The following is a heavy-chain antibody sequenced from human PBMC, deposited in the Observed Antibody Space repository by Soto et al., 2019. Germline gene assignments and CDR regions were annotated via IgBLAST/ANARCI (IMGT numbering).Heavy chain of an antibody. J-gene: IGHJ4*01. CDR2: ISATGGSAWVSVISGTGGST. CDR3: AKGRQGGYTYFDS. D-gene: IGHD1-26*01. CDR1: GFTFHSYA. Sequence: EGQMMESGGGLVQPGGSLRLSCATSGFTFHSYAKSWVRQAPGKGLEWVSGISATGGSAWVSVISGTGGSTFYADTVRGRFPISRDDSKSTLYLQRNNVSAEDTAVYYCAKGRQGGYTYFDSWGHGTLVTVSS. V-gene: IGHV3-23*01.